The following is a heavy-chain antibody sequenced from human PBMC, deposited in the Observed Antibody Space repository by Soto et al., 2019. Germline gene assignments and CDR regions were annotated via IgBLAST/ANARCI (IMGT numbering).Heavy chain of an antibody. D-gene: IGHD3-10*01. CDR3: ARGEYHYGSGSSYSTLDD. CDR2: INPSGGKT. Sequence: QVQLEQSGAEVKKPGASVKVSCKASGYTFTNHYVHWVRQAPGQGPEWMGTINPSGGKTDYAQKFKGRITLTRDTPTSTVYMELKSLRSEDTAIYYCARGEYHYGSGSSYSTLDDWGQGTLVTVSS. CDR1: GYTFTNHY. J-gene: IGHJ4*02. V-gene: IGHV1-46*01.